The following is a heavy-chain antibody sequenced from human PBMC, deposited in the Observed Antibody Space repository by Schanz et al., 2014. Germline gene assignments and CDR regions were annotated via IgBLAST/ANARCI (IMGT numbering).Heavy chain of an antibody. V-gene: IGHV3-15*01. Sequence: EVQLVESGGGLVQPGGSLRLSCATSGFTLNNAWMNWVRQAPGKGLQWVARIKSKTDGGTRDYAAPVKGRFTISTDDSKNTVYLRMNSLQTEDTAVYYCAKSQGSSFDSWGQGTLVTVSS. D-gene: IGHD6-13*01. CDR2: IKSKTDGGTR. CDR1: GFTLNNAW. CDR3: AKSQGSSFDS. J-gene: IGHJ4*02.